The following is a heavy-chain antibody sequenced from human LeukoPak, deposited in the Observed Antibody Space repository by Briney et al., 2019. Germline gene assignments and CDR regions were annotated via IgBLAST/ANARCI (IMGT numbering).Heavy chain of an antibody. CDR2: VHPVDSAT. Sequence: GESLRICGQGSGYSFSNYWGALVRHMPGKGLEWMGVVHPVDSATRYSPTFQGHVTLSADKSISTAYLQWTSLTASDTALYFCAKQPGTTAKSWYFDLWGRGTLVTVSS. CDR1: GYSFSNYW. V-gene: IGHV5-51*01. D-gene: IGHD1-1*01. J-gene: IGHJ2*01. CDR3: AKQPGTTAKSWYFDL.